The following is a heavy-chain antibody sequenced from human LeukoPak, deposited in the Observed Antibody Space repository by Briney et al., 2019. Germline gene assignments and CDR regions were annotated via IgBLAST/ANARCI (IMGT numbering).Heavy chain of an antibody. CDR2: ISGSGGST. V-gene: IGHV3-23*01. CDR3: AKKPYYYGSGRLYYFDY. Sequence: GGSLRLSCAASGSTFSSYAMSWVRQAPGKGLEWVSAISGSGGSTYYADSVKGRLTISRDNSKNTLYLQMNSLRAEDTAVYYCAKKPYYYGSGRLYYFDYWGQGTLVTVSS. J-gene: IGHJ4*02. CDR1: GSTFSSYA. D-gene: IGHD3-10*01.